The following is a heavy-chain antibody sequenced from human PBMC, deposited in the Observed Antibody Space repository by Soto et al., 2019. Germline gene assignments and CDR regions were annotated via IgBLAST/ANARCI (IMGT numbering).Heavy chain of an antibody. V-gene: IGHV3-9*01. D-gene: IGHD2-2*01. J-gene: IGHJ6*02. CDR1: GLSFEDSV. CDR2: ISWNSDIK. CDR3: ARDLSSCTSARCYSYYYGMDV. Sequence: GGSLRLSCAASGLSFEDSVIHWVRQAPGKGLEWVSGISWNSDIKAYADSVKGRFTISRDNAKNTLYLQMNSLRAEDTAVYYCARDLSSCTSARCYSYYYGMDVWGQGTTVTVSS.